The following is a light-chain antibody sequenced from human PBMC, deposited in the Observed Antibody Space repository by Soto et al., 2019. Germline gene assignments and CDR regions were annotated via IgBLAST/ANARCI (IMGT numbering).Light chain of an antibody. V-gene: IGKV3-11*01. Sequence: EIVLTQSPATLSLSPGERATLSCRASQSITSSLTWYQQKPGQAPRLLIYHASTRATGIPARFSGSGSGTDFTLTISSLEPEDFAVYFCQQRSNWPLSFGGGTTVEIK. CDR1: QSITSS. CDR3: QQRSNWPLS. J-gene: IGKJ4*01. CDR2: HAS.